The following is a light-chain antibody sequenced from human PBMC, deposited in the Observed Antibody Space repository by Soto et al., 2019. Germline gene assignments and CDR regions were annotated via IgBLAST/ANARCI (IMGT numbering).Light chain of an antibody. CDR2: DAS. V-gene: IGKV1-33*01. J-gene: IGKJ4*01. Sequence: DVQMTQSPSSLSASVGDRITITCQASQDITTYLNWYQQKPGKAPNILINDASNLETGVPSRFSGGGSGTHFSFTISTLQPEDIATYFCQQYLSLPLTFGGGTKVEI. CDR3: QQYLSLPLT. CDR1: QDITTY.